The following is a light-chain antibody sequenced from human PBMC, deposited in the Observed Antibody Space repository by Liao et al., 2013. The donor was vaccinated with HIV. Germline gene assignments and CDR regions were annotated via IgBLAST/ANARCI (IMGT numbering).Light chain of an antibody. CDR1: KLGDHY. CDR3: QAWDSSILYV. V-gene: IGLV3-1*01. J-gene: IGLJ1*01. Sequence: SYELTQPPSVSVSPGQTVSVTCSGDKLGDHYVSWYQQRPGQSPSLVIYEDTKRPSGIPERFSGSNSGNTATLTISGTQAMDEADYYCQAWDSSILYVFGTGTKVTVL. CDR2: EDT.